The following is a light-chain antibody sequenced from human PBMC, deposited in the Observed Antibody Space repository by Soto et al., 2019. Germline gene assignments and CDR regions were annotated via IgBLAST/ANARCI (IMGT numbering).Light chain of an antibody. CDR2: GAS. Sequence: EIVLTQSPGTLSLSPGERATLSCRASQSVSSSYLACYQQKPGQAPRLLIYGASSRATGIPDRFSGSGSGTDFTLTISRLEPEDFAVYYCQQYGSSPWTFGQGTKVKIK. CDR1: QSVSSSY. J-gene: IGKJ1*01. CDR3: QQYGSSPWT. V-gene: IGKV3-20*01.